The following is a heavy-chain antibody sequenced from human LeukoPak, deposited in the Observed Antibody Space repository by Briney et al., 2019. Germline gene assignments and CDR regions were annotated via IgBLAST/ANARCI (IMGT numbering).Heavy chain of an antibody. D-gene: IGHD3-22*01. V-gene: IGHV3-23*01. J-gene: IGHJ4*02. Sequence: GGSLGLSCAASGFTFSSYAMSWVRQAPGKGLEWVSAISGSGGSTYYADSVKGRFTISRDNSKNTLYLQMNSLRAEDTAVYYCANQGPLYDSSGYYLTPFDYWGQGTLVTVSS. CDR1: GFTFSSYA. CDR2: ISGSGGST. CDR3: ANQGPLYDSSGYYLTPFDY.